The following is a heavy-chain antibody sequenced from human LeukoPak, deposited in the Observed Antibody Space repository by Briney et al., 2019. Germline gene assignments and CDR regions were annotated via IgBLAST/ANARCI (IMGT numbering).Heavy chain of an antibody. V-gene: IGHV1-24*01. CDR3: ARDSDSSSSGTFDY. CDR1: GYTLTELS. Sequence: GASVKVSCKVSGYTLTELSMHWVRQAPGKGLEWMGGFDPEDGETIYAQKFQGRVTITADESTSTAYMELSSLRSEDTAVYYCARDSDSSSSGTFDYWGQGTLVTVSS. CDR2: FDPEDGET. J-gene: IGHJ4*02. D-gene: IGHD6-6*01.